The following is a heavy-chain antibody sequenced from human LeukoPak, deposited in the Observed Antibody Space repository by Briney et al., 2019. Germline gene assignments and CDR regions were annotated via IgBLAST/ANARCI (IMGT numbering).Heavy chain of an antibody. D-gene: IGHD3-22*01. CDR1: GGSISSSSYY. J-gene: IGHJ4*02. V-gene: IGHV4-39*01. CDR3: ARLRYYDSSGYTYYFDY. Sequence: SETLSLTCTVSGGSISSSSYYWGWIRQRPGKGLEWIGSIYYSGNTYYNPSLKSRVTISVDTSKNQFSLKLSSVTAADTAVYYCARLRYYDSSGYTYYFDYWGQGTLVTVSS. CDR2: IYYSGNT.